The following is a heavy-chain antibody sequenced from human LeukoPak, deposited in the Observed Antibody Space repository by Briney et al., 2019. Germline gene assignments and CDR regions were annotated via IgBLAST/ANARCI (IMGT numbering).Heavy chain of an antibody. Sequence: GGSLRLSCAASGFTFSNYSMNWVRQTPEKGLEWVSYISSSGSTIYYADSVKGRFTISRDNAKNSLYLQMNSLRAEDTAVYYCAKGSNYYDSSGYPRFCGMDVWGQGTTVTVSS. V-gene: IGHV3-48*04. J-gene: IGHJ6*02. CDR2: ISSSGSTI. D-gene: IGHD3-22*01. CDR1: GFTFSNYS. CDR3: AKGSNYYDSSGYPRFCGMDV.